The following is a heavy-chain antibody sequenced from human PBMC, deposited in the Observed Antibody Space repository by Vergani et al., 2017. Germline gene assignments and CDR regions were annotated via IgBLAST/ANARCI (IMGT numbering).Heavy chain of an antibody. CDR2: IRYDGSNP. CDR1: GYTFVHFD. J-gene: IGHJ6*02. CDR3: AKKGGSLYYYGVDV. Sequence: QEQLLQSRGGVFQPGGSLRLSCIGPGYTFVHFDMHWVRQAPGKGLAWVAFIRYDGSNPQYIASGKGRFTISRDNSKDTLFLQMNGLRPEDTGTYFCAKKGGSLYYYGVDVWGQGATITVSS. V-gene: IGHV3-30*02. D-gene: IGHD1-26*01.